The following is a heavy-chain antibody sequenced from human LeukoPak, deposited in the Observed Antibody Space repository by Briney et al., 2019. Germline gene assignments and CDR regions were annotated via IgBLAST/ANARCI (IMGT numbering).Heavy chain of an antibody. CDR3: AKNYGYVPFHDAFDI. J-gene: IGHJ3*02. CDR2: ISGSGGST. Sequence: PGGSLRLSCAASGFTFSSYAMSWARQAPGKGLEWVSAISGSGGSTYYADSVKGRFTISRDNSKNTLYLQMNSLRAEDTAVYYCAKNYGYVPFHDAFDIWGQGTMVTVSS. CDR1: GFTFSSYA. V-gene: IGHV3-23*01. D-gene: IGHD3-16*01.